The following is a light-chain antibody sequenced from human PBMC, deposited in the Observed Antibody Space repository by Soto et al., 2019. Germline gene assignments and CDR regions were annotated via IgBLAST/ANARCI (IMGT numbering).Light chain of an antibody. CDR3: QQRSNWPPT. J-gene: IGKJ3*01. Sequence: EIVLTQSPATLSLSPGERATPSCRASHSVSNYLAWYQQQPGQAPRLLIYDASNRAPGIPARFSGSGSGPAFTLTISSLEPEDFAVYYCQQRSNWPPTFGPGTKVDIK. CDR2: DAS. CDR1: HSVSNY. V-gene: IGKV3-11*01.